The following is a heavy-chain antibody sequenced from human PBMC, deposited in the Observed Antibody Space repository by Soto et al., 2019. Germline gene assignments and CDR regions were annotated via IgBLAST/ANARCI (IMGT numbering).Heavy chain of an antibody. J-gene: IGHJ6*02. CDR2: INSDGSTT. V-gene: IGHV3-74*01. CDR1: GFTFSTYW. CDR3: ARDAYYDLGV. Sequence: EVPLVESGGGLVQPGGSLRLSCVGSGFTFSTYWMHWVRQAPGKGLVWVSRINSDGSTTNYADSVKGRFTISRDNAKNTLYRQMNSLRAEDTAVYYCARDAYYDLGVWGRGTTVTVSS.